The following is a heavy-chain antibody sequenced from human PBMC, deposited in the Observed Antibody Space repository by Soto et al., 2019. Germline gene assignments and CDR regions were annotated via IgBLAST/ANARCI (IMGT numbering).Heavy chain of an antibody. CDR3: ARVALERQWLVPGDAFDI. CDR1: GYTFTSYG. CDR2: ISAYNGNT. J-gene: IGHJ3*02. V-gene: IGHV1-18*01. Sequence: GASVKVSCKASGYTFTSYGISWVRQAPGQGLEWMGWISAYNGNTNYAQKLQGRVTMTTDTSTSTAYMELRSLRSDDTAVYYCARVALERQWLVPGDAFDIWGQGTMVNVSS. D-gene: IGHD6-19*01.